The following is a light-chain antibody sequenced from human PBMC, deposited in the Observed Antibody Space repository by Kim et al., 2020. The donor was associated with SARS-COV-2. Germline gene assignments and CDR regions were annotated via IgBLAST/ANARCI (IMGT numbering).Light chain of an antibody. CDR3: QSYDSSLNIWM. V-gene: IGLV1-40*01. Sequence: QSVTISCTGSNSNIGAGLDVHWYQQLPGTAPRLLIFRNTNRPSGVPDRFSGSKSGTSASLAITGLQAEDEADYFCQSYDSSLNIWMFGGGTKLTVL. CDR1: NSNIGAGLD. CDR2: RNT. J-gene: IGLJ3*02.